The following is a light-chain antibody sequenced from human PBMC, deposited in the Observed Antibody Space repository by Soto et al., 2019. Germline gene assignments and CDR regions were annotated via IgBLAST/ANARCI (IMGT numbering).Light chain of an antibody. CDR2: EVV. V-gene: IGLV2-8*01. J-gene: IGLJ1*01. CDR3: KSYAGSNTYV. CDR1: SSDVGGYNY. Sequence: QSALTQPASVSGSPGQSITISCTGTSSDVGGYNYVSWYQQHPGKVPKLIIYEVVQRPSGVPDRFSGSKSGNTASLTVSGLQAADEADYFCKSYAGSNTYVFGSGTKLTVL.